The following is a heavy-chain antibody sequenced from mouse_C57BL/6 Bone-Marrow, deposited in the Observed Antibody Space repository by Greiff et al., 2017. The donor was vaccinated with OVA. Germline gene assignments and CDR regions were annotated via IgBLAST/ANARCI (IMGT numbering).Heavy chain of an antibody. Sequence: EVKLMESEGGLVQPGSSMKLSCTASGFTFSDYYMAWVRQVPEKGLEWVANINYDGSSTYYLDSLKSRFIISRDNAKNILYLQMSSLKSEDTATYYCAREGSPNYYGSSYDYWGQGTTLTVSS. CDR1: GFTFSDYY. V-gene: IGHV5-16*01. CDR3: AREGSPNYYGSSYDY. CDR2: INYDGSST. J-gene: IGHJ2*01. D-gene: IGHD1-1*01.